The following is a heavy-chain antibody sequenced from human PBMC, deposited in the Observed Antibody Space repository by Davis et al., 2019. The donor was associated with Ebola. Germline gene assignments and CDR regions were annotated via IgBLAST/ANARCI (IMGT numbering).Heavy chain of an antibody. V-gene: IGHV1-2*02. CDR1: GYTFTGYY. CDR2: INPNSGGT. J-gene: IGHJ4*02. D-gene: IGHD5-24*01. CDR3: ARDRWLQRQYYFDY. Sequence: ASVKVSCKASGYTFTGYYMHWVRQAPGQGLEWMGWINPNSGGTNYAQKFQGRVTMTRDTSISTAYMELSRLRSDDTAVYYCARDRWLQRQYYFDYWGQGTLVTVSS.